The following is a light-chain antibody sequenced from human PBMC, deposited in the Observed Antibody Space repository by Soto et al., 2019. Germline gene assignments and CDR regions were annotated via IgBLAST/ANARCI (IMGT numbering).Light chain of an antibody. CDR2: EVI. V-gene: IGLV2-8*01. CDR1: FNDVGGYNS. Sequence: QSALTQPPSASGSPGQSVTISCTGTFNDVGGYNSVSWYQHHPGKAPKLLIYEVIKRPSGIPDRFSGSKSDNTASLTVSGLQGEDEADYYCSSYTTRSTLVFGGGTQLTVL. J-gene: IGLJ7*01. CDR3: SSYTTRSTLV.